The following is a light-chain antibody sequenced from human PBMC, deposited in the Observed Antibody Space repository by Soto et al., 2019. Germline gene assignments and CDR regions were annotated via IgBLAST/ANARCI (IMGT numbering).Light chain of an antibody. J-gene: IGKJ2*01. CDR1: QSLVYADGNTY. V-gene: IGKV2-30*01. CDR3: MQTAHWPYT. Sequence: DVVMTQSPLSLPVTLGQSASISCTSSQSLVYADGNTYLNWLQQRPGQSPRRLIYKVFNRDSGVPDRFSGSASGSEFTLTIGRVEAEDIGVYYCMQTAHWPYTFGRGTKLEIK. CDR2: KVF.